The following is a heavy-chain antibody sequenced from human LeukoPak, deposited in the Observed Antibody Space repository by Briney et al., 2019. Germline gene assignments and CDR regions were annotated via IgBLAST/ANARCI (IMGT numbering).Heavy chain of an antibody. CDR3: ATQYCSGGSCYFDY. CDR1: GYSISSGYY. J-gene: IGHJ4*02. CDR2: IYHSGST. D-gene: IGHD2-15*01. V-gene: IGHV4-38-2*02. Sequence: PSQTLSLTCTVSGYSISSGYYWGWIRQPPGKGLEWIGSIYHSGSTYYNPSLKSRVTISVDTSKNQFSLKLSSVTAADTAVYYCATQYCSGGSCYFDYWGQGTLVTVSS.